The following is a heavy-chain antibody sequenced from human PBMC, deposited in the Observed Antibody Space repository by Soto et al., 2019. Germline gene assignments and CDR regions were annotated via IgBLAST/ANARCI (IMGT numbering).Heavy chain of an antibody. CDR3: ARAVVVVVAATRASWFDP. D-gene: IGHD2-15*01. V-gene: IGHV4-31*03. CDR1: GGSISSGGYY. J-gene: IGHJ5*02. Sequence: SEILSLTCTVSGGSISSGGYYWSWIRQHPGKGLEWIGYIYYSGSTYYNPSLKSRVTISVDTSKNQFSLKLSSVTAADTAVYYCARAVVVVVAATRASWFDPWGQGTLVTVSS. CDR2: IYYSGST.